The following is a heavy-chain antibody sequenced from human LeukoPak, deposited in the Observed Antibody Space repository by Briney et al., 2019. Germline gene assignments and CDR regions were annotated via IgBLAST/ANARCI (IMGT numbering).Heavy chain of an antibody. CDR2: IYNSGSST. V-gene: IGHV4-59*01. CDR3: VRDRELTY. Sequence: SETLSLTCTVSGGSISIYYWSWVRQPPGKGLEWIGYIYNSGSSTIYNPSLKSRVTISVDTSKNQFSLRLSSVTAADTAVYFCVRDRELTYWGQGTLVTVSS. J-gene: IGHJ4*02. D-gene: IGHD3-10*01. CDR1: GGSISIYY.